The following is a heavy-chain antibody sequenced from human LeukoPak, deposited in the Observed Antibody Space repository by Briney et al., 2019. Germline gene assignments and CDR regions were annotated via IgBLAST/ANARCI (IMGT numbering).Heavy chain of an antibody. CDR1: GFTFSSSW. V-gene: IGHV3-7*01. J-gene: IGHJ4*02. CDR3: ARGPTNGQAFDY. Sequence: GGSLRLSCAASGFTFSSSWMTWVRQAPGKGLEWVASIREDGSQKSAVDSVRGRFTIARDNAKNSVYPQMDSLRAEDTAVYYCARGPTNGQAFDYWGQGTLVSVSS. D-gene: IGHD2-8*01. CDR2: IREDGSQK.